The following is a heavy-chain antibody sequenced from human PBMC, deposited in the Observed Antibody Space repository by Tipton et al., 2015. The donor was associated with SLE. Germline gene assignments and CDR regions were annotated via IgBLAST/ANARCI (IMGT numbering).Heavy chain of an antibody. CDR3: ARDRGWFGELGY. J-gene: IGHJ4*02. D-gene: IGHD3-10*01. CDR1: GYTFTSYG. Sequence: QLVQSGAEVKKPGASVKVSCKASGYTFTSYGISWVRQAPGQGLEWMGWISAYNGNTNYAQKLQGRVTMTRDTSISTAYMELSRLRSDDTAVYYCARDRGWFGELGYWGQGTLVTVSS. V-gene: IGHV1-18*01. CDR2: ISAYNGNT.